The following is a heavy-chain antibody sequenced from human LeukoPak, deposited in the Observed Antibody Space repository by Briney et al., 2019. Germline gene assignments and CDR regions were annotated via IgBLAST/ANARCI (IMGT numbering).Heavy chain of an antibody. CDR3: ARGVVPAAYYYYGMDV. J-gene: IGHJ6*04. V-gene: IGHV3-30*04. CDR1: GFTFSSYA. Sequence: GRSLRLSCAASGFTFSSYAMHWVRRAPGKGLEWVAVISYDGSNKYYADSVKGRFTISRDNSKNTLYLQMNSLRAEDTAVYYCARGVVPAAYYYYGMDVWAKGTTVTVSS. D-gene: IGHD2-2*01. CDR2: ISYDGSNK.